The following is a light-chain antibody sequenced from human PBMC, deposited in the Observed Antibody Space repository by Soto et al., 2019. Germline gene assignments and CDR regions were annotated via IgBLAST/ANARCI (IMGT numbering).Light chain of an antibody. CDR3: QQYGSSPWT. Sequence: EIVLTQSPGTLSLSPGEGATLSCRASQSVSSSYLAWYQKKPGQAPRLLIYIASTRSPGIPDRFSGSGSGTDFTLTISRLEPEDFAVYYCQQYGSSPWTFGQGTKVEIK. CDR2: IAS. V-gene: IGKV3-20*01. CDR1: QSVSSSY. J-gene: IGKJ1*01.